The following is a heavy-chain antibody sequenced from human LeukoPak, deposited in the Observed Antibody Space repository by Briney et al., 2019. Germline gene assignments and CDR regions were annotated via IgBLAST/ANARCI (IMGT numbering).Heavy chain of an antibody. CDR1: GGSFSSYS. V-gene: IGHV1-69*05. J-gene: IGHJ4*02. Sequence: SVKVSCKASGGSFSSYSINWVRQAPGQGLEWMGRIIPIFGATKYAQNFQGRVTITTDESTSTVYMELSSLRSEDTALYYCARGKYYYDSTLGYWGQGTLVTVSS. CDR3: ARGKYYYDSTLGY. CDR2: IIPIFGAT. D-gene: IGHD3-22*01.